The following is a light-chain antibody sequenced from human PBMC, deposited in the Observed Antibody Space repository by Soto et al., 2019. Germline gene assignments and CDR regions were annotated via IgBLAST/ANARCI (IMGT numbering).Light chain of an antibody. Sequence: QSALTQPASVSGSPGQSITISCTGTSSDIGGYNYVSWYQQHPDKAPRLMIYEVTNRPSGVSNRFSGSKSGNTASLTISGLQAEAEADYYCSSYTSSSTLVVFGGGTKLTVL. V-gene: IGLV2-14*01. CDR3: SSYTSSSTLVV. CDR1: SSDIGGYNY. J-gene: IGLJ2*01. CDR2: EVT.